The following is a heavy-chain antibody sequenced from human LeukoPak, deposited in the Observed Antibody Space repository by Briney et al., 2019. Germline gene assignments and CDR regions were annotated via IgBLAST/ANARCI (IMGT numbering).Heavy chain of an antibody. CDR2: IDHRGDT. CDR3: ARGPTISETGYFYF. D-gene: IGHD1-1*01. Sequence: SETLSLTCAVYGGSFSRHYWSWIRQSPGKGLEWIAEIDHRGDTNYNPSVKSRVTISVDTSKNQFSLKVRSLSAADTAVYYCARGPTISETGYFYFWGQGTLVTVSS. CDR1: GGSFSRHY. J-gene: IGHJ4*03. V-gene: IGHV4-34*01.